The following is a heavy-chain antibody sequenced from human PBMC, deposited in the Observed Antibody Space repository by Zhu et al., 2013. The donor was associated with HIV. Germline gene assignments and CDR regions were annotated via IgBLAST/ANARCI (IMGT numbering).Heavy chain of an antibody. Sequence: QVQLVQSGAEVKKPGSSVKVSCKASGGTFSSYAISWVRQAPGQGLEWMGGIIPIFGTANYAQKFQGRVTITADESTSTAYMELSSLRSEDTAVYYCASARGVVVITATEAFDIWGQGTMVNRLF. V-gene: IGHV1-69*01. CDR2: IIPIFGTA. D-gene: IGHD3-22*01. CDR1: GGTFSSYA. CDR3: ASARGVVVITATEAFDI. J-gene: IGHJ3*02.